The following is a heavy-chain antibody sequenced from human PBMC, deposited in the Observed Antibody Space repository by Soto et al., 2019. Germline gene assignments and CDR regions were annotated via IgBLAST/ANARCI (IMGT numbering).Heavy chain of an antibody. CDR2: IYWDDGK. J-gene: IGHJ6*02. Sequence: QITLKESGPTLVRPTQTLTLTCTFSGFSLSTSGVGVGWIRQPPGKALEWLALIYWDDGKRYSPSLKSRLTITKDTSKNQVVLTMTNMDPVDTATYYCAHSRCGGDCLQSYSSHSYYGMDVWGQGTTVTVSS. D-gene: IGHD2-21*02. V-gene: IGHV2-5*02. CDR1: GFSLSTSGVG. CDR3: AHSRCGGDCLQSYSSHSYYGMDV.